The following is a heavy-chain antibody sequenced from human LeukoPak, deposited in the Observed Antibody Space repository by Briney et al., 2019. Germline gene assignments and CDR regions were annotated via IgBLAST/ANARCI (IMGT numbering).Heavy chain of an antibody. V-gene: IGHV3-33*08. CDR1: GYTFIDYW. CDR2: IWNDGSNK. J-gene: IGHJ4*02. D-gene: IGHD3/OR15-3a*01. Sequence: GGSLRLSCAASGYTFIDYWMHWVRQAPGKGLEWVALIWNDGSNKYYADSVKGRSIISRDNSKNTLYLQMSSLRAEDTAIYYCAREWTRTGPFDYWGRGTLVTVSS. CDR3: AREWTRTGPFDY.